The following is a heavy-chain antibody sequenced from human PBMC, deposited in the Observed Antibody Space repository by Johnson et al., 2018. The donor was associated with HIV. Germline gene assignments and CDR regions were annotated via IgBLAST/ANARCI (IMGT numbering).Heavy chain of an antibody. CDR1: GFTFSSYA. CDR3: AKDRNWGRLFDGFDI. V-gene: IGHV3-30-3*01. CDR2: ISYDGSNK. Sequence: QVQLVESGGGVVQPGRSLRLSCAASGFTFSSYAMHWVRQAPGKGLEWVAVISYDGSNKYYAAPVKGRFTISRDSSKNTRYLQMNSLRPEDTAVYYCAKDRNWGRLFDGFDIWGQGTMVTVSS. D-gene: IGHD7-27*01. J-gene: IGHJ3*02.